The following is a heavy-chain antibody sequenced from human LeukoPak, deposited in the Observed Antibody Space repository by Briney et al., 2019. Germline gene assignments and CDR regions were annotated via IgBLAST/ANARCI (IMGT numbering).Heavy chain of an antibody. CDR1: GFTFSSYA. D-gene: IGHD5-18*01. J-gene: IGHJ4*02. V-gene: IGHV3-30-3*01. Sequence: GRSLRLSCAASGFTFSSYAMHWVRQAPGKGLEWVAVISYDGSNKYYADSVKGRFTISRDNSKNTLYLQMNSLRAEDTAVYYCARGSWIQLWFIDYWGQGTLDTVSS. CDR3: ARGSWIQLWFIDY. CDR2: ISYDGSNK.